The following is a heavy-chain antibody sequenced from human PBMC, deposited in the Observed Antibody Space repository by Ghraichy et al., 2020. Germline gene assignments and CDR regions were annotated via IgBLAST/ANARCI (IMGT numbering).Heavy chain of an antibody. D-gene: IGHD2-15*01. CDR2: IYYSGTT. CDR1: GGSISSSNYY. J-gene: IGHJ4*02. CDR3: ARPFCSGGSCDHFDY. Sequence: SETLSLTCTVSGGSISSSNYYWGWIRQPPGKGLEWIATIYYSGTTYYNPSLKSRVTISVDTSKNQFSLKLRSVTAADKAVYYCARPFCSGGSCDHFDYWGQGTLVTVSS. V-gene: IGHV4-39*01.